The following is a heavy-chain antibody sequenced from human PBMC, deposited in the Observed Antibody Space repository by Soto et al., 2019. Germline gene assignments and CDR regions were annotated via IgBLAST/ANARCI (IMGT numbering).Heavy chain of an antibody. J-gene: IGHJ6*02. CDR2: IYYSGST. CDR1: GGSISSSSYY. D-gene: IGHD3-22*01. Sequence: PSETLSLTCTVSGGSISSSSYYWGWIRQPPGKWLEWIGSIYYSGSTYYNPSLKSRVTISVDTSKNQFSLKLSSVTAADTAVYYCASEAGYDSSGYYPNYGMDVWGQGTTVTVYS. CDR3: ASEAGYDSSGYYPNYGMDV. V-gene: IGHV4-39*01.